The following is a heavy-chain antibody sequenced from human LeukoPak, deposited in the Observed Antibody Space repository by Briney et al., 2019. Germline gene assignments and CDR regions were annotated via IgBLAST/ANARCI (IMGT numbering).Heavy chain of an antibody. J-gene: IGHJ4*02. V-gene: IGHV4-59*08. CDR2: IYYSGTT. Sequence: PSETLSLTCTVSGGSISPYYWSWIRQPPGKGLEWIGYIYYSGTTKYNPSLKSRVTISVDTSKNQFSLKLSSVTAADTAVYYCARTSAVIVVVVTFFDCWGQGTLVTVSS. CDR3: ARTSAVIVVVVTFFDC. CDR1: GGSISPYY. D-gene: IGHD3-22*01.